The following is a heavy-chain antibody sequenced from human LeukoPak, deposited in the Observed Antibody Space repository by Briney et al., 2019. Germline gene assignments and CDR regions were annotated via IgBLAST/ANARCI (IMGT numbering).Heavy chain of an antibody. Sequence: SQTLSLTCTVSGGSISSGDYYWSWIRQPPGKGLEWIGYIYYSGSTYYNPSLKSRVTISVDTSKNQFSLKLSSVTAADTAVYYCARRGDGYRTFDIWGQGTMVTVSS. D-gene: IGHD5-24*01. CDR2: IYYSGST. CDR1: GGSISSGDYY. J-gene: IGHJ3*02. V-gene: IGHV4-30-4*08. CDR3: ARRGDGYRTFDI.